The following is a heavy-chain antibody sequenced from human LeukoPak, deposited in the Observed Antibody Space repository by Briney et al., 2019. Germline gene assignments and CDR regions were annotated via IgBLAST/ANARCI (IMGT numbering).Heavy chain of an antibody. CDR3: ARRPSNLVAFDI. V-gene: IGHV4-59*08. CDR1: GGSISPYY. D-gene: IGHD4/OR15-4a*01. CDR2: ISYTGNT. J-gene: IGHJ3*02. Sequence: SETLSLTCTVSGGSISPYYWSWIRQPPGKGLEWIGYISYTGNTNYIPSLKSRVTISVDTSNNQFSLRLSSVTAADTAVYYCARRPSNLVAFDIWGQGTVVTVSS.